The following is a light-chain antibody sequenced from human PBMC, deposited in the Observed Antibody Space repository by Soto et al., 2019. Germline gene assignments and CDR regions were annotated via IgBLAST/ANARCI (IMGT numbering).Light chain of an antibody. CDR1: QSVGSSN. V-gene: IGKV3-20*01. Sequence: EIVLTQSPGTLSLSPGERATLSCRASQSVGSSNLAWYQQKPGQAPRLLIYDASSRATGIPDRFSGSGSGTEFTLTISSLQPDDFATYHCQQYNTYSLTFGGGTKVDIK. CDR2: DAS. J-gene: IGKJ4*01. CDR3: QQYNTYSLT.